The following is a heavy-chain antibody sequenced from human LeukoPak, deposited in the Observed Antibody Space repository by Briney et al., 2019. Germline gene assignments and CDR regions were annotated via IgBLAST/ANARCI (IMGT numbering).Heavy chain of an antibody. J-gene: IGHJ6*03. Sequence: SETLSLTCIVSGGSITTYYWSWVRQPPGKGLEWIGYIFSGGYTSYNPSLKSRVTLSIDTSKNQFSLKLTSVTAADTAVYYCARRTTSSSGYRDYMDVWDKGTTVTVSS. CDR2: IFSGGYT. CDR3: ARRTTSSSGYRDYMDV. V-gene: IGHV4-59*08. CDR1: GGSITTYY. D-gene: IGHD3-22*01.